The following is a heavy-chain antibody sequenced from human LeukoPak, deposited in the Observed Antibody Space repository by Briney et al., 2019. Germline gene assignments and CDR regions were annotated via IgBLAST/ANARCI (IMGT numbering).Heavy chain of an antibody. V-gene: IGHV3-11*01. CDR1: GFTFSDYN. D-gene: IGHD3-9*01. CDR2: ITNSGSTI. CDR3: ASSLGLTGGGVDV. J-gene: IGHJ6*02. Sequence: PRGSLRLSCAASGFTFSDYNMNWVRHAPGKGLEWVSYITNSGSTIHYADPLKGRFTISRDNAKNSLSLQMNRLRAEDTAVYYCASSLGLTGGGVDVWGHGTTVTVSS.